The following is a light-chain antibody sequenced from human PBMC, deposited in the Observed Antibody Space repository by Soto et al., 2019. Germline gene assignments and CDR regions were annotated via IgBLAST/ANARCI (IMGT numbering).Light chain of an antibody. CDR2: DAS. Sequence: THSLATVYLSKGERATLSCRASQSVHSSLAWFQQKPGQAPRLLIYDASNRATGIPARFSGSGSGTEFTLTISSLQSEDFTVYYCHQYNNWPRTFGQGTKVDIK. J-gene: IGKJ1*01. CDR3: HQYNNWPRT. CDR1: QSVHSS. V-gene: IGKV3D-15*01.